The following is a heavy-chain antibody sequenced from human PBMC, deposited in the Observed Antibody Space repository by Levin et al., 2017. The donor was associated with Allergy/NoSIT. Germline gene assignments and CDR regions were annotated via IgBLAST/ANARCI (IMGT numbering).Heavy chain of an antibody. CDR3: ARRPFAQFYFDF. CDR2: IIPIPGLT. V-gene: IGHV1-69*02. D-gene: IGHD2/OR15-2a*01. Sequence: SVKVSCKASGDTFNRYTISWVRQAPGQGLEWMGRIIPIPGLTNYAQRFQGRVTITADKSTNTAYMELSSLRSDDTAVYYCARRPFAQFYFDFWGQGTLVTVSS. CDR1: GDTFNRYT. J-gene: IGHJ4*02.